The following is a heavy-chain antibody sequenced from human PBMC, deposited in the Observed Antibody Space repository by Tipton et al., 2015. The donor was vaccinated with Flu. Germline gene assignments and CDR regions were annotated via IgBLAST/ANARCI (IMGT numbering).Heavy chain of an antibody. CDR2: INPSGDST. D-gene: IGHD1-14*01. CDR1: GYTFTNYY. J-gene: IGHJ4*02. Sequence: QVQLVQSGAEVKKPGASVKVSCKASGYTFTNYYMHWVRQAPGQGLEWMAIINPSGDSTSYAQKFQGRVTMTRDTSTSTVYMELSSLTSGDTAVYYCLRGGGTAADYWGQGTLVTVSS. CDR3: LRGGGTAADY. V-gene: IGHV1-46*01.